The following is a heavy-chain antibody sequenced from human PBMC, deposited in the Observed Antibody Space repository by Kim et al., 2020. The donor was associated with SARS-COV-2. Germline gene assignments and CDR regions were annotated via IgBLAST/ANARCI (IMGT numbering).Heavy chain of an antibody. J-gene: IGHJ4*02. CDR2: IYWDDDK. Sequence: SGPTLVKPTQTLTLTCTFSGFSLSTSGVGVGWIRQPPGKALEWLALIYWDDDKRYSPSLKSRLTITKDTSKNQVVLTMTNMDPVDTATYYCARYVVPQGGGTYYFDYWGQGTLVTVSS. D-gene: IGHD3-16*01. V-gene: IGHV2-5*02. CDR1: GFSLSTSGVG. CDR3: ARYVVPQGGGTYYFDY.